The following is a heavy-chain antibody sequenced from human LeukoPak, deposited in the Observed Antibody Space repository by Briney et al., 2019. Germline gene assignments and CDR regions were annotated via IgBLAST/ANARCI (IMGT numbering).Heavy chain of an antibody. CDR3: ATIIAAAGTGRGGVYYYYYYGMDV. D-gene: IGHD6-13*01. CDR1: GGTFSSYA. Sequence: ASVKVSCKASGGTFSSYAISWVRQAPGQGLEWMGGIIPIFGTANYAQKLQGRVTITADESTSTAYMELGSLRSEDTAVYYCATIIAAAGTGRGGVYYYYYYGMDVWGQGTTVTVSS. J-gene: IGHJ6*02. CDR2: IIPIFGTA. V-gene: IGHV1-69*13.